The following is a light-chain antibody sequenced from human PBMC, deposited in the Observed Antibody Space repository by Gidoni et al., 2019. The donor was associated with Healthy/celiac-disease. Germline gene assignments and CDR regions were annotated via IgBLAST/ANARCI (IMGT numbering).Light chain of an antibody. CDR2: GAS. CDR3: QQYGSSPGT. Sequence: IVLTPSPGTLSLSPGERATLSCRASQSVSSSYVAWYQQKPGQAPRLLIYGASSRATGIPDRFSGSGSGTDFTLTISRLEPEDFAVYYCQQYGSSPGTFGQGTKVEIK. V-gene: IGKV3-20*01. J-gene: IGKJ1*01. CDR1: QSVSSSY.